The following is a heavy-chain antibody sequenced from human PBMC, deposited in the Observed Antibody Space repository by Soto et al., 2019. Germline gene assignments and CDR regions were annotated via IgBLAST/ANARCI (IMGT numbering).Heavy chain of an antibody. CDR3: APQIPVVAAPTNWFDP. J-gene: IGHJ5*02. D-gene: IGHD2-15*01. V-gene: IGHV4-39*01. Sequence: SETLSLTCTVSGGSISSSSYYWGWIRQPPGKGLEWIGSIYYSGSTYYSPSLKSRVTISVDTSKNQFSLNLTSVTAADTAVYYCAPQIPVVAAPTNWFDPWGQGTLVTVSS. CDR1: GGSISSSSYY. CDR2: IYYSGST.